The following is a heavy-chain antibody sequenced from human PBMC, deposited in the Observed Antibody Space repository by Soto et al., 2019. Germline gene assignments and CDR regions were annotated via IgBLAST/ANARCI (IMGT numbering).Heavy chain of an antibody. CDR2: IYYSGST. Sequence: PSESLALACTVSGGSMRISRYYWGWIRQPPGKGLEWIGSIYYSGSTYYNPSLKSRVTISVDTSKNQFSLKLSSVTAADTAVYYCGTIKKRYCSSTSCYGIDYWGQGTLVTVSS. CDR3: GTIKKRYCSSTSCYGIDY. D-gene: IGHD2-2*01. J-gene: IGHJ4*02. V-gene: IGHV4-39*01. CDR1: GGSMRISRYY.